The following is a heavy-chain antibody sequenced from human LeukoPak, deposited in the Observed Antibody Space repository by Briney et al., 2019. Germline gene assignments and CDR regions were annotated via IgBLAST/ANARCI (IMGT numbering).Heavy chain of an antibody. CDR3: ARVRKRVYYYYGMDV. CDR1: GFPFSSYS. V-gene: IGHV3-48*01. Sequence: GGSLRLSCAASGFPFSSYSMIWVRQAPGKGLEWVSYISSSSSTIYYAVSVKGRFTISRDNAKNSLYLQMNSLRAEDTAVYYCARVRKRVYYYYGMDVWGQGTTVTVSS. J-gene: IGHJ6*02. D-gene: IGHD1-1*01. CDR2: ISSSSSTI.